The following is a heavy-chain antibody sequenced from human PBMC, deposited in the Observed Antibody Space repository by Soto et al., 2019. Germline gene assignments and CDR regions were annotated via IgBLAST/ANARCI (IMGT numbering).Heavy chain of an antibody. CDR2: IIPIFGTA. CDR1: GGTFSSYA. D-gene: IGHD1-20*01. V-gene: IGHV1-69*13. CDR3: ASPSYNWNDPWYYHYGMDV. J-gene: IGHJ6*02. Sequence: SVKVSCKASGGTFSSYAISWVRQAPGQGLEWMGGIIPIFGTANYAQKFQGRVTITADESTSTAYMELSSLRSEDTAVYYCASPSYNWNDPWYYHYGMDVWGQGTTVTXSS.